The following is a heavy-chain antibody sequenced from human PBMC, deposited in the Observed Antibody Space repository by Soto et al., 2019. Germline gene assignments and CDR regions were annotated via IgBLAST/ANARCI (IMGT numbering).Heavy chain of an antibody. CDR1: GGTFSSSG. CDR2: IVPSLDTT. D-gene: IGHD3-16*02. V-gene: IGHV1-69*11. J-gene: IGHJ6*02. Sequence: QVHLVQSGTEVKKPGSSVKVSCKASGGTFSSSGFSWVRQAPGQGLEWMGMIVPSLDTTHYAQKFQARVTITADEVTSKAYMELRSLRSEDTAVYYCARWPQPRYTADPYAVDVWGQGTRVIVSS. CDR3: ARWPQPRYTADPYAVDV.